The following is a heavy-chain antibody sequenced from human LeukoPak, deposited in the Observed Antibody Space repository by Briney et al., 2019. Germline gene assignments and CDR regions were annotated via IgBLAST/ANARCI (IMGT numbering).Heavy chain of an antibody. Sequence: TGGSLRLSCAASGFTFGSYAMSWVRQAPGKGLEWVSAISGSGGSTYYADSVKGRFTISRDNSKNTLYLQINSLRAEDTAVYYCAKDSTVTYDYWGQGTLVTVSS. D-gene: IGHD4-17*01. V-gene: IGHV3-23*01. CDR2: ISGSGGST. CDR3: AKDSTVTYDY. J-gene: IGHJ4*02. CDR1: GFTFGSYA.